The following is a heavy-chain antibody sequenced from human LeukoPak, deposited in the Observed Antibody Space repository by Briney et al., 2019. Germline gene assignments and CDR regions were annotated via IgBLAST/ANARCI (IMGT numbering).Heavy chain of an antibody. CDR1: GFTFSTYG. CDR3: ARSMSGSREL. Sequence: GGSLRLSCAASGFTFSTYGMNWVRQAPGKGLEWVSVISGSGGTTYYADSVKGRFTISRDNSKNTLYLQMNSLSAEDTAMYYCARSMSGSRELWGQGTLVTVSP. V-gene: IGHV3-23*01. D-gene: IGHD1-26*01. CDR2: ISGSGGTT. J-gene: IGHJ4*02.